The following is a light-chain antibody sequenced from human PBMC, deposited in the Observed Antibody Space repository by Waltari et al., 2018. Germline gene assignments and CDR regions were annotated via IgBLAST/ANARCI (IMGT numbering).Light chain of an antibody. CDR3: QQYESSVMYT. CDR1: QSLKGRW. CDR2: GGS. J-gene: IGKJ2*01. Sequence: RASQSLKGRWLVWYQQKSGQAPRLLIYGGSSRAAGIPDRFSGSGSGTDFTLTISRLEPEDSAVYYCQQYESSVMYTFGQGPRWRSN. V-gene: IGKV3-20*01.